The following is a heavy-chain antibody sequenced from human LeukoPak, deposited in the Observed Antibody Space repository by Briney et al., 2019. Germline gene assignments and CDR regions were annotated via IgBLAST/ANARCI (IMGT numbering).Heavy chain of an antibody. Sequence: PSETLSLTCTVSGGTISSSSYYWGRNRQPPGQGLEWRGSIYYSGSTYYNPSLKSRVTISVDTSKNQFSLKLSSVTAADTAVYYCARRVGATLYRYFDLWGRGTLVTVSS. V-gene: IGHV4-39*01. CDR1: GGTISSSSYY. J-gene: IGHJ2*01. CDR2: IYYSGST. D-gene: IGHD1-26*01. CDR3: ARRVGATLYRYFDL.